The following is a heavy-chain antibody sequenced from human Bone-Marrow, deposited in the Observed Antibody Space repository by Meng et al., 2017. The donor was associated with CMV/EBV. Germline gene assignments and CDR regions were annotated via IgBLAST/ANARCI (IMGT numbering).Heavy chain of an antibody. Sequence: GGSLRLSCAASGFTFSSYAMSWVRQAPGKGLEWVSAISGSGGSTYYADSVKGRFTISRDNAKNSLYLQMNSLRAEDTAVYYCARTLAALGPYGMDVWGQGTTVTVSS. D-gene: IGHD6-13*01. J-gene: IGHJ6*02. V-gene: IGHV3-23*01. CDR3: ARTLAALGPYGMDV. CDR2: ISGSGGST. CDR1: GFTFSSYA.